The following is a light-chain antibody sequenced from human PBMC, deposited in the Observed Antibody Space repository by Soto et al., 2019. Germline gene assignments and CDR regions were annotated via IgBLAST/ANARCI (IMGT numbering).Light chain of an antibody. V-gene: IGKV1-9*01. Sequence: DIPLTQSPSLLSASVGDRVTITCRASQGISQYVAWYQQKPGKAPKLLIYTATVLQGGVPSRFSGTGSGTEFILTISSLQPEDFATYDCQQVNSYPLTFGGGTRVEIK. CDR1: QGISQY. CDR3: QQVNSYPLT. J-gene: IGKJ4*01. CDR2: TAT.